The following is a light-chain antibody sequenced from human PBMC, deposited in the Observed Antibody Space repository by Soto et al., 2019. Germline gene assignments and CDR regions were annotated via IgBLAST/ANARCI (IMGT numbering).Light chain of an antibody. Sequence: EIVMTQSPATLSVSPGERATLSCRASQSVASNLAWYQQKAGQSPRLLIYGASYRATGIPARFSGSGSGTEFTLTISSLQSEDSAAYYCQQYHRWPITFGQGTRLEIK. CDR1: QSVASN. CDR2: GAS. CDR3: QQYHRWPIT. J-gene: IGKJ5*01. V-gene: IGKV3-15*01.